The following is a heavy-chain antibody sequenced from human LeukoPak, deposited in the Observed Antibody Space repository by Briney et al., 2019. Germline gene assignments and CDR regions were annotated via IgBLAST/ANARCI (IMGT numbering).Heavy chain of an antibody. Sequence: LETLSLTCKVSGYPIGLDYYWVWIRQAPGRGLQWIGGFHRGRIQYNSALKSRVTISIDSSKNQFSLRMWPATAAGTAFYFCARAPSSYESGNGYPNLGWLDPWGQGALVTVSS. J-gene: IGHJ5*02. D-gene: IGHD5-24*01. CDR1: GYPIGLDYY. CDR3: ARAPSSYESGNGYPNLGWLDP. V-gene: IGHV4-38-2*02. CDR2: FHRGRI.